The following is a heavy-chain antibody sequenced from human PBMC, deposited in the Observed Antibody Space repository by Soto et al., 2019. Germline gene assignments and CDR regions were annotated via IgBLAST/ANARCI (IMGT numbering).Heavy chain of an antibody. J-gene: IGHJ5*02. Sequence: ASVKVSCKASGYPLTAKYLHWVRQAPGQGLEWMGWINPSSGGTKEAQKFRGRVTMTRDTSISAAYMELSRLTSDDTAVYYCAKGGSSWTERFDPWGQGTLVTVSS. V-gene: IGHV1-2*02. D-gene: IGHD6-13*01. CDR2: INPSSGGT. CDR3: AKGGSSWTERFDP. CDR1: GYPLTAKY.